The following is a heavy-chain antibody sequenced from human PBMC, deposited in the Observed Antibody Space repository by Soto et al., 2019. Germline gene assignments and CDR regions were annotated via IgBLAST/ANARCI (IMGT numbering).Heavy chain of an antibody. J-gene: IGHJ4*02. V-gene: IGHV3-48*03. CDR1: EFTFSNYE. D-gene: IGHD3-22*01. CDR2: ISYTGSTI. Sequence: VGSLRLSCVGSEFTFSNYEMNWVRQAPGKGLEWVSYISYTGSTIYYADSVRGRFTISRDNSKNSLYLQMNSLRAEDTAVYYCARGLRNYYDRSGLHYWGQGTLVTVSS. CDR3: ARGLRNYYDRSGLHY.